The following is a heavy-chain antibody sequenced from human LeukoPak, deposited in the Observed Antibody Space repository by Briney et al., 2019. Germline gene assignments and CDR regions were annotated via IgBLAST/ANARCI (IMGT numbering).Heavy chain of an antibody. CDR3: ARDFFFGAGYYMSY. V-gene: IGHV1-18*01. CDR2: ISAYNGNT. D-gene: IGHD3-22*01. CDR1: GYTFTSYG. J-gene: IGHJ4*02. Sequence: ASVKVSCKASGYTFTSYGISWVRQAPGQGLEWMGWISAYNGNTNYAQKLQGRVTMTTDTSTSTAYMELRSLRSDGTAVYYCARDFFFGAGYYMSYWGQGTLVTVSS.